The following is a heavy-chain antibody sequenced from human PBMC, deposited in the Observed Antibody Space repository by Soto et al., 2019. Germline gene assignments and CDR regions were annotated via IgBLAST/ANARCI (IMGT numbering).Heavy chain of an antibody. D-gene: IGHD3-10*01. CDR3: ARVWFGSFDY. J-gene: IGHJ4*02. Sequence: LSLTCAVSGGSISSGGYSWSWIRQPPGKGLEWIGYIYPGGTTYYNPSLKSRATLSVDRAKSQFSLNLSSVTAADTAVYFCARVWFGSFDYWGQGAPVTVSS. V-gene: IGHV4-30-2*01. CDR1: GGSISSGGYS. CDR2: IYPGGTT.